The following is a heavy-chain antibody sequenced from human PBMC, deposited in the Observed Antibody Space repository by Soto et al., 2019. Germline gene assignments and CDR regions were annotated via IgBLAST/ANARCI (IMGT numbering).Heavy chain of an antibody. Sequence: EVQLLESGGALVQPGGSLRLSCAASEFTFSTSGMTWVRLAPGRGLDYVSAINPSGSRTYYADSVKGRFTISRDNSKNSLYLQMDSLRAEDTAIYYCAKTPRGGDYGDWYFDLWGRGTLVTDSS. CDR1: EFTFSTSG. D-gene: IGHD4-17*01. V-gene: IGHV3-23*05. CDR3: AKTPRGGDYGDWYFDL. CDR2: INPSGSRT. J-gene: IGHJ2*01.